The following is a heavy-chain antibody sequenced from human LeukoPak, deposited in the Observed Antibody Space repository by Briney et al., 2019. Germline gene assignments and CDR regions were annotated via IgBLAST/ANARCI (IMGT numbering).Heavy chain of an antibody. J-gene: IGHJ4*02. CDR3: AKDRSVVVVAASYFDY. D-gene: IGHD2-15*01. Sequence: GGSLRLSRAASGFTFSSYAMSWVRQAPGKGLEWVSAISGSGGSTYYADSVKGRFTISRDNSKNTLYLQMNSLRAEDTAVYYCAKDRSVVVVAASYFDYWGQGTLVTVSS. V-gene: IGHV3-23*01. CDR1: GFTFSSYA. CDR2: ISGSGGST.